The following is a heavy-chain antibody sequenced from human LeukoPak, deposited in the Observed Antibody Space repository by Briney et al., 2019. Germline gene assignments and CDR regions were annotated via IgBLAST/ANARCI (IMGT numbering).Heavy chain of an antibody. J-gene: IGHJ6*02. CDR1: GGTFSSYA. Sequence: ASVKVSCKASGGTFSSYAISWVRQAPGQGLEWMGGIIPIFGTANYARKFQGRVTITADESTSTAYMELSSLRSEDTAVYYCARDSMVRGVIISYYYGMDVWGQGTTVTVSS. CDR2: IIPIFGTA. V-gene: IGHV1-69*13. CDR3: ARDSMVRGVIISYYYGMDV. D-gene: IGHD3-10*01.